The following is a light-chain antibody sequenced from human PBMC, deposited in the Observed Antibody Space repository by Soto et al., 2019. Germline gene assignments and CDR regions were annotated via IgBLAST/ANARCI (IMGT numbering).Light chain of an antibody. J-gene: IGKJ4*01. V-gene: IGKV3-11*01. CDR3: QQCSNWPPLT. Sequence: EIVLTQSPATLSLSPGERATLSCRASQSVRSYLAWYQQKPGQAPRILIYDASSRAAGIPARFSAGGSGTDFTLTISNLEPEDFAFYYCQQCSNWPPLTFGGGTKVEIK. CDR1: QSVRSY. CDR2: DAS.